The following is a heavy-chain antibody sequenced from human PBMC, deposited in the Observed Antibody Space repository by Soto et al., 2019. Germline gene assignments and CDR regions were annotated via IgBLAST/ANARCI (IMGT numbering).Heavy chain of an antibody. V-gene: IGHV1-18*01. D-gene: IGHD6-13*01. Sequence: QVQLVQSGAEVKKPGASVKVSCKASGYTFSNYGISWVRQAPGQGPEWMGWISGYNGNTNYAQTLQGRVTMTTDTSTSTAYMELRSLRSDDTAINYCARGGSSWSAEYYQHWGQGTLVIVSS. CDR1: GYTFSNYG. J-gene: IGHJ1*01. CDR3: ARGGSSWSAEYYQH. CDR2: ISGYNGNT.